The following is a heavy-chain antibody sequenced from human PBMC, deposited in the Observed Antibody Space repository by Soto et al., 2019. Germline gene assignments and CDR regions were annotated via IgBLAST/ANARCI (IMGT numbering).Heavy chain of an antibody. D-gene: IGHD4-17*01. J-gene: IGHJ6*02. V-gene: IGHV1-69*12. CDR1: GGTFSSYA. CDR3: ARGGYGDYGEPGMDV. CDR2: IIPIFDTT. Sequence: QVQLVQSGAEVKKPGSSVKVSCKASGGTFSSYAISWVRQAPGQGLQWMGGIIPIFDTTNYAQKFQGRVTITADESPSTAYMELSSLRSEDTAVYYCARGGYGDYGEPGMDVWGQGTTVTVSS.